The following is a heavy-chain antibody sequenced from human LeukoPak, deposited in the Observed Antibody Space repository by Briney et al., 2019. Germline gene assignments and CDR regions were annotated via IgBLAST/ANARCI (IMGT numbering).Heavy chain of an antibody. J-gene: IGHJ4*02. CDR2: ISSSGSAI. CDR1: GFTLSSYE. Sequence: GGPLSLSRAASGFTLSSYEINWVHQAPAKGLEGVSKISSSGSAIYYADSVKGRFTISRDNAKSTLYLQMNSLRVEVTAVYYCARGGSLGYWGEGTLVTVSS. D-gene: IGHD6-19*01. V-gene: IGHV3-48*03. CDR3: ARGGSLGY.